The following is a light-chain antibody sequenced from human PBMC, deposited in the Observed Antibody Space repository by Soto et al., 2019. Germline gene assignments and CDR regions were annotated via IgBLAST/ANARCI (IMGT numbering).Light chain of an antibody. CDR2: EVS. CDR1: SSDVGGYNY. J-gene: IGLJ2*01. Sequence: HSALTQPASVSGSPGQSITISCTGTSSDVGGYNYVSWYQQHPGKAPKLMIYEVSNRPSGVSNRFSGSKSGNTASLTISGLQAEDEADYYCSSYTSSSTRVVFGGGTKVTVL. CDR3: SSYTSSSTRVV. V-gene: IGLV2-14*01.